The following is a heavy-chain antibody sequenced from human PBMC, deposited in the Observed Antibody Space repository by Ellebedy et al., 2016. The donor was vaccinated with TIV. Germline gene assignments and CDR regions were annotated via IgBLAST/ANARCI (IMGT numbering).Heavy chain of an antibody. J-gene: IGHJ3*02. D-gene: IGHD3-10*01. Sequence: GGSLRLSXAASGFTFSSYSMNWVRQAPGKGLEWVSYISSSSSTIYYADSVKGRFTISRDNAKNSLYLQMNSLRAEDTAVYYCARVSTGSGSDAFDIWGQGTMVTVSS. V-gene: IGHV3-48*01. CDR3: ARVSTGSGSDAFDI. CDR1: GFTFSSYS. CDR2: ISSSSSTI.